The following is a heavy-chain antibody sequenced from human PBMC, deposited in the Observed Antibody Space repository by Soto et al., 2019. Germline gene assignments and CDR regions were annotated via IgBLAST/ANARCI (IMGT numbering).Heavy chain of an antibody. J-gene: IGHJ3*02. D-gene: IGHD6-6*01. CDR1: GGSISSYY. CDR2: LYYGETT. CDR3: AREYQYMNSLAAFDI. V-gene: IGHV4-59*01. Sequence: PSETLSLTCSVSGGSISSYYWSWLRQPPGKGLEWIGFLYYGETTNYNPSLKSRVTISVDSSKNHFSLKLNSVTAADTAVYYCAREYQYMNSLAAFDIWGQGTMVTVSS.